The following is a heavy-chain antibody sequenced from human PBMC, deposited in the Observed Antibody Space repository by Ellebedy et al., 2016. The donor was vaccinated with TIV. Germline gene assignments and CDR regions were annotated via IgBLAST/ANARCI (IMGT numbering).Heavy chain of an antibody. CDR2: IYYSGNT. J-gene: IGHJ4*02. CDR1: GASISTKSYY. CDR3: ARHGQFDH. V-gene: IGHV4-39*01. Sequence: SETLSLTXTVSGASISTKSYYWGWIRQPPGMGLEWIGSIYYSGNTYYNTSLKSRVTMSVDTSKNQFSLRLRSVTAADTAVYYCARHGQFDHWGQGTLVTVSS.